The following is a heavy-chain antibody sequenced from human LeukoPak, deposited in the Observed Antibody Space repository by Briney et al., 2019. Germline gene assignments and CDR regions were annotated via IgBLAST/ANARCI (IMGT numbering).Heavy chain of an antibody. J-gene: IGHJ4*02. CDR1: GGTFSSYA. CDR3: AREGLYLLRSGPFDY. Sequence: SVKVSCKASGGTFSSYAISWVRQAPGQGLEWMGRIIPILGIANYAQKFQGRVTITADKSTSTAYMELSSLRSEDTAVYYCAREGLYLLRSGPFDYWGQGTLVTVSS. D-gene: IGHD6-19*01. CDR2: IIPILGIA. V-gene: IGHV1-69*04.